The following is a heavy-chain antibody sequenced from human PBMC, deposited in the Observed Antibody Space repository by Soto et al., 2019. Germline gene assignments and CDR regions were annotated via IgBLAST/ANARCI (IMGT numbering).Heavy chain of an antibody. CDR3: ARLGGQMATDY. CDR1: GCYISDTSYY. CDR2: IYYSGNT. J-gene: IGHJ4*02. V-gene: IGHV4-39*01. D-gene: IGHD5-12*01. Sequence: PSETLSLTCPFSGCYISDTSYYWGWIRQPPGKGLEWIANIYYSGNTFYNPSLKSRVTISVDTSKNQFSLRLTSVTAADTAVYYCARLGGQMATDYWGQGSQVTVSS.